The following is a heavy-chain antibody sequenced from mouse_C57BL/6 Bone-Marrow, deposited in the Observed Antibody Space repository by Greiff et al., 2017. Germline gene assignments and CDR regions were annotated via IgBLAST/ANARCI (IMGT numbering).Heavy chain of an antibody. CDR2: IHPNSGST. CDR1: GYTFTSYW. V-gene: IGHV1-64*01. D-gene: IGHD1-1*02. CDR3: ARNYDFDY. Sequence: QVQLQQPGAELVKPGASVKLSCKASGYTFTSYWMHWVKQRPGQGLEWIGMIHPNSGSTNYNAKFKSKATLTVDKSSNTAYMQLSSLTSEDSAVYYCARNYDFDYWGQGTTLTVSS. J-gene: IGHJ2*01.